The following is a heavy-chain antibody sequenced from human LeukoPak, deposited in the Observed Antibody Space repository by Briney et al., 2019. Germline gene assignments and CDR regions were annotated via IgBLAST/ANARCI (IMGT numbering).Heavy chain of an antibody. CDR1: GFAFSTYW. J-gene: IGHJ4*02. Sequence: GGSLRLSCAASGFAFSTYWMSWVRQAPGKGLEWVANIKQDGSEKYYVDSVKGRFTISRDNAKNSLYLQMNGLRAEDTAVYYCARTRGGYDYGLFDYWGQGTLVTVSS. CDR3: ARTRGGYDYGLFDY. V-gene: IGHV3-7*01. D-gene: IGHD5-12*01. CDR2: IKQDGSEK.